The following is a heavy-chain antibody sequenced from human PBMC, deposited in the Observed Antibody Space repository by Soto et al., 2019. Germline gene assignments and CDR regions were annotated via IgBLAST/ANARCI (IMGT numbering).Heavy chain of an antibody. D-gene: IGHD2-15*01. Sequence: QVQLVESGGGVVQPERSLRLSCAASGFTFSRQAMHWVRQAPGRGLEWVAVIWYHGIDKYYADSVKGRFTISRDNSKNTVYVQMHSLRGEDTAVYYCATGFLGLCTGGNCPLDYWGQGTLVTVSS. CDR1: GFTFSRQA. CDR2: IWYHGIDK. J-gene: IGHJ4*02. V-gene: IGHV3-33*01. CDR3: ATGFLGLCTGGNCPLDY.